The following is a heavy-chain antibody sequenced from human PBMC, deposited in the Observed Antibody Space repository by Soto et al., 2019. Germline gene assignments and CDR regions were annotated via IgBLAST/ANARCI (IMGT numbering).Heavy chain of an antibody. D-gene: IGHD2-15*01. Sequence: GASVKVSCKASGYTFTSYDINWVRQATGQGLEWMGWMNPNSGNTGYAQKFQGRVTMTRNTSISTAYMELSSLRSEDTAVYYCARHRYCSGGSCYIRWSDPWGQGTLVTVSS. J-gene: IGHJ5*02. V-gene: IGHV1-8*01. CDR1: GYTFTSYD. CDR3: ARHRYCSGGSCYIRWSDP. CDR2: MNPNSGNT.